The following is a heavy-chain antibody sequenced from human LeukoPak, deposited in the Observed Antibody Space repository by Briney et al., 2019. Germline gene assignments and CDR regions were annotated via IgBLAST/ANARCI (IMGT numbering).Heavy chain of an antibody. CDR1: GGSISSYY. CDR2: ISYSGNT. Sequence: SETLSLTCTVSGGSISSYYWSWIRQPPGEGLEWIGYISYSGNTNYNPSLKSRVTISVDTSKNQFSLKLSSVAAADTDVYYCARDYYGSGSYYSPSYYYYYGMDVWGQGTTVTVSS. D-gene: IGHD3-10*01. V-gene: IGHV4-59*01. CDR3: ARDYYGSGSYYSPSYYYYYGMDV. J-gene: IGHJ6*02.